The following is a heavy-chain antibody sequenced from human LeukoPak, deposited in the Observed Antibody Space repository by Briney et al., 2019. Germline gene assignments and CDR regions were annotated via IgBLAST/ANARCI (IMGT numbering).Heavy chain of an antibody. CDR1: GGSVSSGSYY. V-gene: IGHV4-61*01. J-gene: IGHJ5*02. D-gene: IGHD2-15*01. CDR2: IYYSGST. Sequence: PSETLSLTCTVSGGSVSSGSYYWSWIRQPPGKGLEWIGYIYYSGSTNYNPSLKSRVTIPVDTSKNQFSLKLSSVTAADTAVYYCASTVVVAATRSFDPWGQGTLVTVSS. CDR3: ASTVVVAATRSFDP.